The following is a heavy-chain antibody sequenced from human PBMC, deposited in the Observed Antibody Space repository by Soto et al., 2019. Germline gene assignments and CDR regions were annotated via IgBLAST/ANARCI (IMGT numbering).Heavy chain of an antibody. CDR3: ARDRGTIFGVVMEYYYYGMDV. J-gene: IGHJ6*02. D-gene: IGHD3-3*01. CDR2: IYTSGST. CDR1: VGSISSYY. V-gene: IGHV4-4*07. Sequence: SETLSGTCTVSVGSISSYYWSWIRQPAGKGLEWIGRIYTSGSTNYNPSLKSRVTMSVDTSKNQFSLKLSSVTAADTAVYYCARDRGTIFGVVMEYYYYGMDVWGQGTTVSVSS.